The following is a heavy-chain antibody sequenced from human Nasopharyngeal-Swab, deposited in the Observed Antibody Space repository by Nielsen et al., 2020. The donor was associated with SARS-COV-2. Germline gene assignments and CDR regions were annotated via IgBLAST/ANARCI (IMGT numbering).Heavy chain of an antibody. Sequence: SETLSLTCTVSGNSIRHYSWNWIRQPTGKGLEWIGYIYDSGNTNYNSSLKSRVTISVDTSKNQFSLKLNSVTAADTAVYYCARAQDFWSPFDYWGQGALVTVSS. D-gene: IGHD3-3*01. V-gene: IGHV4-59*01. J-gene: IGHJ4*02. CDR1: GNSIRHYS. CDR2: IYDSGNT. CDR3: ARAQDFWSPFDY.